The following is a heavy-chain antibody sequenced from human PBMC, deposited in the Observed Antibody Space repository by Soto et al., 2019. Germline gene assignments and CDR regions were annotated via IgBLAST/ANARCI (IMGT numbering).Heavy chain of an antibody. D-gene: IGHD6-13*01. CDR1: GGSISSSSYY. Sequence: ASETLSLTCTVSGGSISSSSYYWGWIRQPPGKGLEWIGSIYYSGSTYYNPSLKSRVTISVDTSKNQFSLKLSSVTAADTAVYYCARTSTLAAADEYFQHWGQGTLVTVSS. CDR3: ARTSTLAAADEYFQH. CDR2: IYYSGST. J-gene: IGHJ1*01. V-gene: IGHV4-39*01.